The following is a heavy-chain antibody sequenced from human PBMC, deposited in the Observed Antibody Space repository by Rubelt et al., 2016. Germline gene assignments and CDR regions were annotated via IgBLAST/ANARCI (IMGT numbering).Heavy chain of an antibody. D-gene: IGHD2-21*01. V-gene: IGHV3-21*04. Sequence: SMNWVRQAPGKGLEWVSSISSSSSYIYYADSVKGRFTISRDNSENTLYLQMSSLRVDDTALFYCAKDRPSAMWHAFDIWGQGTVVIVSS. CDR3: AKDRPSAMWHAFDI. J-gene: IGHJ3*02. CDR1: S. CDR2: ISSSSSYI.